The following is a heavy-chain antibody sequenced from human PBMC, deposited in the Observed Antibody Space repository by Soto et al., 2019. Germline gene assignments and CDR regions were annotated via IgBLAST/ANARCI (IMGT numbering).Heavy chain of an antibody. CDR2: IYNSGST. Sequence: PSETLSLTCAVSGYSISSGYYWGWIRQPPGKGLEWIGSIYNSGSTYYNPSLKSRVTISVDTSKNQFSLKLSSVTAADTAVYYCAGDRKFRYFDWLWDWFDPWGQGTLVTVSS. V-gene: IGHV4-38-2*02. D-gene: IGHD3-9*01. CDR1: GYSISSGYY. J-gene: IGHJ5*02. CDR3: AGDRKFRYFDWLWDWFDP.